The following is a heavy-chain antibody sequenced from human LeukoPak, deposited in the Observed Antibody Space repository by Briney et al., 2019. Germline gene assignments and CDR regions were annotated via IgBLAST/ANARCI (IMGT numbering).Heavy chain of an antibody. CDR2: IRYDGSNK. CDR3: AKEVGWLNDLAQAFGV. J-gene: IGHJ3*01. D-gene: IGHD5-12*01. CDR1: GFTFGSCG. Sequence: PGGSLRLSCAASGFTFGSCGMYWVRQAPGKGLECVAFIRYDGSNKNYADSVKGRFTISRDNSNNILYLQMNSLRDEDTAVYYCAKEVGWLNDLAQAFGVWGQGTMVTVSS. V-gene: IGHV3-30*02.